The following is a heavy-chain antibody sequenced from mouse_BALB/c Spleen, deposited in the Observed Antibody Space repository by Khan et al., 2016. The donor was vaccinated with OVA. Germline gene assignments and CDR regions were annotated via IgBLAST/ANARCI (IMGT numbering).Heavy chain of an antibody. V-gene: IGHV1-9*01. CDR3: ARGAGTTYGMDY. CDR1: GYTFSSYW. Sequence: VQLQQSGAELMKPGASVKIACKATGYTFSSYWIEWVKQRPGHGLEWIGEILPGRGSSNYNEKFKGKATFTEDTSSNTAYMQLRSLTSEDSSVYYCARGAGTTYGMDYWGQGTSVTVSS. D-gene: IGHD2-12*01. CDR2: ILPGRGSS. J-gene: IGHJ4*01.